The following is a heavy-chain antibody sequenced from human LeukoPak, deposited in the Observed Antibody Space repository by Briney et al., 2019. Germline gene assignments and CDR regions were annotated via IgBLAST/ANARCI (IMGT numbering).Heavy chain of an antibody. J-gene: IGHJ6*02. CDR3: ARQGDSYYYYGMDV. Sequence: PSETLSLTCTVSGGSISSSSYYWGWIRQPPGKGLEWIGSIYYSGSTYYNPSLKSRVTISVDTSKNQFSLKLSSVTAADTAVYYCARQGDSYYYYGMDVWGQGTTVTVSS. CDR2: IYYSGST. V-gene: IGHV4-39*01. CDR1: GGSISSSSYY. D-gene: IGHD1-26*01.